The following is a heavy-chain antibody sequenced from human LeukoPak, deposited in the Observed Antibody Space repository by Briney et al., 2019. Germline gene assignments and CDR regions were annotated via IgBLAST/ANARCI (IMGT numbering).Heavy chain of an antibody. J-gene: IGHJ3*02. CDR2: IYYSGST. V-gene: IGHV4-39*01. CDR1: GGSISSSSYY. Sequence: PSETLSLTCTVSGGSISSSSYYWGWIRQPPGKGLEWIGSIYYSGSTYYNPSLKSRVTISVDTSKNQFSLKLSSVTAADTAVYYCARGLLDDAFDIWGQGTMVTVSS. CDR3: ARGLLDDAFDI. D-gene: IGHD1-1*01.